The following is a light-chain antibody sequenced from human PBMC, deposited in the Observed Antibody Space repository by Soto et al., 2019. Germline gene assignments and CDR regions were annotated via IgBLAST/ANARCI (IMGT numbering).Light chain of an antibody. CDR2: AAS. V-gene: IGKV1-39*01. CDR1: QSISSY. CDR3: QQFYNYPRT. J-gene: IGKJ1*01. Sequence: DIQMTQSPSSLSASVGDRVTITCRASQSISSYLNWYQHKPGKAPKLLIYAASSLQTGVPSRFSGSRSGTDFALTISSLQREDFATYYCQQFYNYPRTFGQGTKVDIK.